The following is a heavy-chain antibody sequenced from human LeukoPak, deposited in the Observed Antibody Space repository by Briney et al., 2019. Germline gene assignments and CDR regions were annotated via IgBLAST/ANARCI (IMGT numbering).Heavy chain of an antibody. D-gene: IGHD3-3*01. CDR3: ARQVKGDFWSGYFSANWFDP. CDR1: GGSFSGYY. Sequence: SETLSLTCAVYGGSFSGYYWSWIRQPPGKGLEWIGYIYYSGSTNYNPSLKSRVTISVDTSKNQFSLKLSSVTAADTAVYYCARQVKGDFWSGYFSANWFDPWGQGTLVTVSS. CDR2: IYYSGST. V-gene: IGHV4-59*08. J-gene: IGHJ5*02.